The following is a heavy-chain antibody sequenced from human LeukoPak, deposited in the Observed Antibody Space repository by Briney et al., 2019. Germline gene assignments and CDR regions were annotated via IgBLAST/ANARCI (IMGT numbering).Heavy chain of an antibody. V-gene: IGHV3-15*01. CDR3: ARSRYCSGGSCYSADY. CDR1: GFAFSNAW. CDR2: IKSKTDGGTT. D-gene: IGHD2-15*01. Sequence: GGSLRLSCAASGFAFSNAWMSWVRQAPGKGLEWVGRIKSKTDGGTTDYAAPVKGRFTISRDDSKNTLYLQMNSLRAEDTAVYYCARSRYCSGGSCYSADYWGQGTLVTVSS. J-gene: IGHJ4*02.